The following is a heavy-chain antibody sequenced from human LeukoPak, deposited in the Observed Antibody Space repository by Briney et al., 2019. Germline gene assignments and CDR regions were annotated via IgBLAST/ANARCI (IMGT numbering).Heavy chain of an antibody. CDR3: ARDRSSSSWYEPYYYYGMDV. J-gene: IGHJ6*02. CDR1: GYTFTGYY. CDR2: INPNSGGT. Sequence: ASVKVSCKASGYTFTGYYMHWVRQAPGQGLEWMGWINPNSGGTNYAQKLQGRVTMTRDTSISTAYMELSRLRSDDTAVYYCARDRSSSSWYEPYYYYGMDVWGQGTTVTVSS. D-gene: IGHD6-13*01. V-gene: IGHV1-2*02.